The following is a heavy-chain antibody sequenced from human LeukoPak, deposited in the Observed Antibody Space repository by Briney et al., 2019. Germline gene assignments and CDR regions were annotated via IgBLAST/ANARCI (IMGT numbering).Heavy chain of an antibody. V-gene: IGHV4-34*01. J-gene: IGHJ4*02. D-gene: IGHD6-19*01. CDR1: GGSFSGYY. Sequence: SETLSLTCAVYGGSFSGYYWSWIRQPPGKGLEWIGEINHSGSTNSNPSLKSRVTISVDTSKNQFSLKLSSVTAADTAVYYCARVVAVADPYYFDYWGQGTLVTVSS. CDR2: INHSGST. CDR3: ARVVAVADPYYFDY.